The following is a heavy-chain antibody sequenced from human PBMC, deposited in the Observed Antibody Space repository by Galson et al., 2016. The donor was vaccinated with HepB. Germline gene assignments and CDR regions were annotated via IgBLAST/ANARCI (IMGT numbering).Heavy chain of an antibody. J-gene: IGHJ4*02. CDR2: ISSDGSST. Sequence: SLRLSCAGSGFTLNYYWMYWVRQAPGKGLEWVSRISSDGSSTSYADFVKGRFTISRDSAKNTVYLQMNSLRAEDTALYYCAALPMVWGQGSLVTVSS. D-gene: IGHD2-8*01. CDR1: GFTLNYYW. CDR3: AALPMV. V-gene: IGHV3-74*01.